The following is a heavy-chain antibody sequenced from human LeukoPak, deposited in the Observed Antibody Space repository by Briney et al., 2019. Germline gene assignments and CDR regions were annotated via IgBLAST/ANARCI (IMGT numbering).Heavy chain of an antibody. D-gene: IGHD2-2*01. J-gene: IGHJ3*02. CDR2: IKQDGGEK. CDR1: GFTFSSYW. CDR3: ARGEAYCSSTSCRAFDI. V-gene: IGHV3-7*03. Sequence: GRSLRLSCAASGFTFSSYWMSWVRQAPGKGLEWVANIKQDGGEKYYVDSVKGRFTISRDNAKNSLYLQMNSLRAEDTAVYYCARGEAYCSSTSCRAFDIWGQGTMVTVSS.